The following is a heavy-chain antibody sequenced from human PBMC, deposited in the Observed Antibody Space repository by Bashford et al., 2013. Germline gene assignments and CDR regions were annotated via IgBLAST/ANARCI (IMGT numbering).Heavy chain of an antibody. D-gene: IGHD1-1*01. CDR1: EYTFTGYH. CDR3: ARAVRQLGFDC. J-gene: IGHJ4*02. V-gene: IGHV1-2*02. CDR2: INPDSGAT. Sequence: VASVKVSCQAFEYTFTGYHLHWVRQAPGRGLEWLGWINPDSGATAYAQKFQGRVTMTRDTSINTAYLQMNSLRADDTAVYFCARAVRQLGFDCWGQGTLVTVSS.